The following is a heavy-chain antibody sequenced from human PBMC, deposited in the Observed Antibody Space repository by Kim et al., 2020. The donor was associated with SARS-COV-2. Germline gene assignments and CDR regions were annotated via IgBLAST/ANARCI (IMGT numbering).Heavy chain of an antibody. CDR2: IKEDGTEK. CDR3: ARDRRYSLDY. D-gene: IGHD2-15*01. J-gene: IGHJ4*02. Sequence: GGSLRLSCVVSGFSFTTNGMSWVRQAPGKGLEWVAKIKEDGTEKYYGYSVEGRFTISRDNAKNSLYLQMNSLSDEDTAVYYCARDRRYSLDYWGQGTLVTVSS. CDR1: GFSFTTNG. V-gene: IGHV3-7*01.